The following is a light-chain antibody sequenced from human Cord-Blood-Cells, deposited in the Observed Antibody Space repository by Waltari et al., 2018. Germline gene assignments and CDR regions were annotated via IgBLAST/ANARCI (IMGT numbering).Light chain of an antibody. Sequence: DFQMNQSSSTLSASVGDRVTITCRASQSTSSWLTWYQQKPGKAPKLLIYKASSLESGVPSRFSGSGSGTEFTLTISSLQPDDFATYYCQQYNSYLYSFGQGTKLEIK. CDR3: QQYNSYLYS. CDR2: KAS. V-gene: IGKV1-5*03. CDR1: QSTSSW. J-gene: IGKJ2*03.